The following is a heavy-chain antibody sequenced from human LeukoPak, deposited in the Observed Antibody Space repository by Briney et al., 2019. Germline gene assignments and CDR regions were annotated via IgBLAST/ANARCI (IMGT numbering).Heavy chain of an antibody. CDR1: GFTFDDYA. V-gene: IGHV3-9*01. J-gene: IGHJ6*02. Sequence: GGSLGLSCAASGFTFDDYAMHWVRQAPGKGLEWVSGISWNSGSIGYADSVKGRFTISRDNAKNSLYLQMNSLRAEDTALYYCAKGWPPYYYYGMGVWGQGTTVTVSS. D-gene: IGHD2-15*01. CDR3: AKGWPPYYYYGMGV. CDR2: ISWNSGSI.